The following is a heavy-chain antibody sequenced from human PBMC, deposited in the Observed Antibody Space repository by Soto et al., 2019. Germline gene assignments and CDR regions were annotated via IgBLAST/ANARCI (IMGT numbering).Heavy chain of an antibody. Sequence: ASVKVSCKASGYSFTVYYMHWVRQAPGQGLEWMGWITPNSGGTNYAQKFQGWVTMTRDTSISTAYMELSRLRSDDTAMYYCARDLDYGGNSEASDVWGQGTMVTVSS. CDR3: ARDLDYGGNSEASDV. CDR1: GYSFTVYY. CDR2: ITPNSGGT. D-gene: IGHD4-17*01. V-gene: IGHV1-2*04. J-gene: IGHJ3*01.